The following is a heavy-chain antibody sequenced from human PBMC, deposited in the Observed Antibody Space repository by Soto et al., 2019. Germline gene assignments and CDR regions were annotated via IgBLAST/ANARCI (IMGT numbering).Heavy chain of an antibody. V-gene: IGHV1-46*01. D-gene: IGHD4-17*01. CDR1: GYTFTSYY. J-gene: IGHJ3*02. CDR3: ARTYGDRDAFDI. CDR2: INPSGGST. Sequence: QVQLVQSGAEVKKPGASVKVSCKASGYTFTSYYMHWVRQAPGQGLEWIGIINPSGGSTSYAQKFQGRVTMTRDTSTSTVYMELSSLRSEDTAVYYCARTYGDRDAFDIWGQGTMVTVSS.